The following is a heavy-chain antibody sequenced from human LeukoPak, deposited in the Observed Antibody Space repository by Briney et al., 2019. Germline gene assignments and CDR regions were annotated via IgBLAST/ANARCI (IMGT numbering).Heavy chain of an antibody. D-gene: IGHD3-10*01. CDR1: GFTFSSYA. Sequence: GGSLRLSCAASGFTFSSYAMSWVRQAPGKGLEWVSAISGSGGSTYYADSVKGRFTISRDNSKNTLYLQMNSLRAEDTAVYYCAKGNLWFGELLLLDYWGQGTLVTVSS. V-gene: IGHV3-23*01. J-gene: IGHJ4*02. CDR3: AKGNLWFGELLLLDY. CDR2: ISGSGGST.